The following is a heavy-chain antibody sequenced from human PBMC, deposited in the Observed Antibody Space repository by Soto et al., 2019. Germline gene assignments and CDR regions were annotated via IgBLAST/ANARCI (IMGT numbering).Heavy chain of an antibody. Sequence: EVQLVESGGGLVQPGRSLRLSCAASGFTFDDYAMHWVRQAPGKGLEWVSGISWNSNNIGYAVSVKGRFTISRDNAKNSLYLQMNSLRAEDTALYYCVKPHSSDWSTYFDYWGQRTLVTVAS. CDR1: GFTFDDYA. D-gene: IGHD6-19*01. CDR3: VKPHSSDWSTYFDY. J-gene: IGHJ4*02. V-gene: IGHV3-9*01. CDR2: ISWNSNNI.